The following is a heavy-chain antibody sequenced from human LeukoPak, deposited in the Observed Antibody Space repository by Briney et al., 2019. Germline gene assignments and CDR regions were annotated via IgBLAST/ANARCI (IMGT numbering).Heavy chain of an antibody. V-gene: IGHV1-2*06. CDR3: ARAGPRDY. CDR2: INPNNGGT. J-gene: IGHJ4*02. Sequence: ASVRVSCKASGYTFTGYYIHWVRQAPGQGLEWMGRINPNNGGTNYAQKFQGRVTMTRDTSTSTVYMELSSLRSEDTAVYYCARAGPRDYWGQGTLVTVSS. CDR1: GYTFTGYY.